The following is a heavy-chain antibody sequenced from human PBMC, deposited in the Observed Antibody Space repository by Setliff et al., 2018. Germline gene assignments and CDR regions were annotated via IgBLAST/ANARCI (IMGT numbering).Heavy chain of an antibody. J-gene: IGHJ4*02. Sequence: SETLSLTCAVSGYSISSGYYWAWIRQPPEKGLEWIGSIYRTGNTHYNPSLKSRVTISVDTSKNQFSLKLSSVTAADTAVYYCARSLGYCSGGSCYSEAPFDYWGQGTLVTVSS. V-gene: IGHV4-38-2*01. CDR1: GYSISSGYY. D-gene: IGHD2-15*01. CDR2: IYRTGNT. CDR3: ARSLGYCSGGSCYSEAPFDY.